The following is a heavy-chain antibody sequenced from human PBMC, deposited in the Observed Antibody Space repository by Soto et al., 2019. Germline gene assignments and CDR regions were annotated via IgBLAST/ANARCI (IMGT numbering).Heavy chain of an antibody. V-gene: IGHV1-69*13. D-gene: IGHD3-22*01. Sequence: SVKVSCKASGGTFSSYAISWVRQAPGQGLEWMGGIIPIFGTANYAQKFQGRVTITADESTSTAYMELSSLRSEDTAVYYCARVVGDSSGYYYPGYWGQGTLVTVSS. J-gene: IGHJ4*02. CDR1: GGTFSSYA. CDR3: ARVVGDSSGYYYPGY. CDR2: IIPIFGTA.